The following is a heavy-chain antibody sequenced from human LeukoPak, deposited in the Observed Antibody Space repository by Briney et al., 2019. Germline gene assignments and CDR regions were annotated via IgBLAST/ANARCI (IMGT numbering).Heavy chain of an antibody. CDR3: ARGHKAFDI. Sequence: SETLSLTCTVSGGSISSYYWSWIRQPPGKGLEYMAYIYYSGYTNYNPSLKSRVTISVYTSKNQFSLQLSSVTAADTAIYYCARGHKAFDIWGQGTMVTVSS. V-gene: IGHV4-59*01. J-gene: IGHJ3*02. CDR2: IYYSGYT. CDR1: GGSISSYY.